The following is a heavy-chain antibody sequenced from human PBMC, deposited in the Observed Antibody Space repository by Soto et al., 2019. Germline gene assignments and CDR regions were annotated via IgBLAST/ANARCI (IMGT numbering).Heavy chain of an antibody. J-gene: IGHJ4*02. V-gene: IGHV1-69*13. D-gene: IGHD3-3*01. CDR2: ILPVSAPP. CDR1: GGTLNNYA. Sequence: GASVKVSCKASGGTLNNYAINWVRQAPGQGLEWMGGILPVSAPPDYAQKFQGRVSITADHSTNTVYMELSRLKSDDTAVYFCATDSNYDVSNSFWGQGTLVTVSS. CDR3: ATDSNYDVSNSF.